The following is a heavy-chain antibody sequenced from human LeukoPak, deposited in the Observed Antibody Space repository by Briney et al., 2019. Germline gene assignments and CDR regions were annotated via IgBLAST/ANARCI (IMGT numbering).Heavy chain of an antibody. CDR2: IIPIFGTA. Sequence: LVKVSCKASGGTFSRYAISWVRQAPGQGLEWMARIIPIFGTAPYAQKSKGRVTITTDESTSTAYMELSSLRSEDTAVYYCARDPSYGRQWLGNWFDPWGQGTLVTVSS. CDR3: ARDPSYGRQWLGNWFDP. CDR1: GGTFSRYA. J-gene: IGHJ5*02. D-gene: IGHD6-19*01. V-gene: IGHV1-69*05.